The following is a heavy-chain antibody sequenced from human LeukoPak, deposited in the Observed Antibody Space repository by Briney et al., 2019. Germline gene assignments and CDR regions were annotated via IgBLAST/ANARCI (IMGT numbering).Heavy chain of an antibody. Sequence: GGSLRLSCAASGFTFSSYSMKWVRQAPGKGLEWVSYIGSSSGVTHYADSVKGRFTISRDNARNSVYLQMNSLRVEDTAVYYCARDRGYSYIDYWGQGTLVTVSS. CDR1: GFTFSSYS. CDR2: IGSSSGVT. CDR3: ARDRGYSYIDY. D-gene: IGHD5-18*01. V-gene: IGHV3-48*01. J-gene: IGHJ4*02.